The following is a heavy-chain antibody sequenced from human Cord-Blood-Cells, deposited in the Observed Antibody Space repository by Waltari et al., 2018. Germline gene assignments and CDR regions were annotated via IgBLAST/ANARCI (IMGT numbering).Heavy chain of an antibody. CDR3: ARERIVGATGWFDP. CDR1: GGSISSYY. V-gene: IGHV4-4*07. J-gene: IGHJ5*02. Sequence: QVQLQESGPGLVKPSETLSLPCTVPGGSISSYYRSWNRQPAGKGLEWIGRIYTSGSTNYNPSLKSRVTMSVDTSKNQFSLKLSSVTAADTAVYYCARERIVGATGWFDPWGQGTLVTVSS. D-gene: IGHD1-26*01. CDR2: IYTSGST.